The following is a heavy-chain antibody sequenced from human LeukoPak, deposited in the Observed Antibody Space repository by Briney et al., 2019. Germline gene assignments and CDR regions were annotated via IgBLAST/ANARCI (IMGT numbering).Heavy chain of an antibody. CDR3: ARAASKYGSGSYYYYYYGMDV. CDR2: ISESGGST. CDR1: GFTFSTCA. Sequence: PGGSLRLSCAASGFTFSTCAMSWVRQAPGKGLEWVSAISESGGSTYYADSVKGRFAISRDNAKNSLYLQMNSLRAEDTAVYYCARAASKYGSGSYYYYYYGMDVWGQGTTVTVSS. J-gene: IGHJ6*02. V-gene: IGHV3-23*01. D-gene: IGHD3-10*01.